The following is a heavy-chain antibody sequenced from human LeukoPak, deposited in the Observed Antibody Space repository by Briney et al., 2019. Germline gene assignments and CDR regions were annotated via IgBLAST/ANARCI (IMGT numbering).Heavy chain of an antibody. CDR2: ISSSSSYI. CDR1: GFTFSSYS. Sequence: PGGSLRLSCAASGFTFSSYSMNWVRQAPGKGLEWVSSISSSSSYIYYADSVKGRFTISRDNAKNSLYLQMNSLRAEDTALYYCAALHYYDSSGYYRDFDYWGQGTLVTVSS. V-gene: IGHV3-21*04. D-gene: IGHD3-22*01. CDR3: AALHYYDSSGYYRDFDY. J-gene: IGHJ4*02.